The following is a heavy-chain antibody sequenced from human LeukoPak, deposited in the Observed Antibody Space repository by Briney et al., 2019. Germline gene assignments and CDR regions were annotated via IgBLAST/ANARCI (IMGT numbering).Heavy chain of an antibody. CDR1: GFTFDDYG. V-gene: IGHV3-53*01. Sequence: SGGSLRLSCAASGFTFDDYGMSWVRQAPGKGLEWVSLISSDAITYYADSVKGRFTISRDNSKNTLYLQMNSLRAEDTAFYYCARGRGGDWGQGALVTVSS. CDR2: ISSDAIT. J-gene: IGHJ4*02. CDR3: ARGRGGD. D-gene: IGHD2-15*01.